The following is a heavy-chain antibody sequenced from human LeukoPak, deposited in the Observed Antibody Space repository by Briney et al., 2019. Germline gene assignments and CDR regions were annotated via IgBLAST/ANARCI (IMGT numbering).Heavy chain of an antibody. CDR3: ARRKSGSYYVLGY. D-gene: IGHD1-26*01. Sequence: GSLRLSCAASGFTFSSYSMNWVRQAPGKGLEWVSSISSSSYIYYADSVKGRFTISRDNAKNSLYLQMNSLRAEDTAVYYCARRKSGSYYVLGYWGQGTLVTVSS. J-gene: IGHJ4*02. CDR1: GFTFSSYS. CDR2: ISSSSYI. V-gene: IGHV3-21*01.